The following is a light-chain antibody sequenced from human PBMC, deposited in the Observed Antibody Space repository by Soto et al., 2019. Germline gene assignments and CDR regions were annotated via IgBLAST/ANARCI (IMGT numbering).Light chain of an antibody. CDR2: GTS. V-gene: IGKV3-20*01. Sequence: EIVLTQSPGTLSLSPGERATLSCRASQSVPRSYLAWYQQKPGQAPRLLIYGTSSRATGIPGRFSGSGSGTDFTLTITRLEPEDFAVYHCQQYDGSPRTFGQGTKVDNK. CDR1: QSVPRSY. J-gene: IGKJ1*01. CDR3: QQYDGSPRT.